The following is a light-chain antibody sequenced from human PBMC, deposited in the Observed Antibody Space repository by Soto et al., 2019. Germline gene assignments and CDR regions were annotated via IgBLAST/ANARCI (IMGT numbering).Light chain of an antibody. CDR1: QRDGTY. Sequence: EIVLTQSPATLSLSPGERATLSCRASQRDGTYLAWYQQKPGQDPWLLIYDASYRATGVPARFSGSGSGTSFTLAISSLEPQDFAVYYCQPRSNWRFAGGTKVEIK. CDR2: DAS. CDR3: QPRSNWR. V-gene: IGKV3-11*01. J-gene: IGKJ4*01.